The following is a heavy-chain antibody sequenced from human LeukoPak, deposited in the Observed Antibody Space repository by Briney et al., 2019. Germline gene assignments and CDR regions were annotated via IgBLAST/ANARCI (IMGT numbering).Heavy chain of an antibody. J-gene: IGHJ4*02. CDR3: TQGYDVLTGLSYFDY. CDR1: GFAFSDYA. CDR2: IRSKPYGGTT. D-gene: IGHD3-9*01. Sequence: SLRLFCTASGFAFSDYAMSWFRQAPGKGLEWVGFIRSKPYGGTTEYAASVKGRFTISRDDSKTIAYLQMNSLKTEDTAVYYCTQGYDVLTGLSYFDYWGQGGLVTVSS. V-gene: IGHV3-49*03.